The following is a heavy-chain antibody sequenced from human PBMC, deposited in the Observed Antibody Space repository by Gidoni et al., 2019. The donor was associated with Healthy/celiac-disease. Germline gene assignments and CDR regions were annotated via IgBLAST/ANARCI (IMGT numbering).Heavy chain of an antibody. CDR1: GGSISSYY. D-gene: IGHD2-15*01. CDR2: IYTSGST. CDR3: AREYCSGGSCYSGYYYGMDV. V-gene: IGHV4-4*07. J-gene: IGHJ6*02. Sequence: QVQLQESGPGLVKPSETLSLTCPVSGGSISSYYWSWLRQPAGKGLEWIGRIYTSGSTNYNPSLKSRVTMSVDTSKNQFSLKLSSVTAADTAVYYCAREYCSGGSCYSGYYYGMDVWGQGTTVTVSS.